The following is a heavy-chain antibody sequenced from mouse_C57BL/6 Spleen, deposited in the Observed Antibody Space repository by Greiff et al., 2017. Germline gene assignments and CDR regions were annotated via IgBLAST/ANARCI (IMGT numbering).Heavy chain of an antibody. CDR1: GSAFSSSW. Sequence: QVQLQQSGPELVKPGASVKISCKASGSAFSSSWMNWVKQRPGKGLGWIGRIYPGDGDTNYNGTFKGKATLTADKSSSTAYMQLSSLTSEDSAVYFCASDSNYDWYFDVWGTGTTVTVSS. CDR3: ASDSNYDWYFDV. V-gene: IGHV1-82*01. CDR2: IYPGDGDT. J-gene: IGHJ1*03. D-gene: IGHD2-5*01.